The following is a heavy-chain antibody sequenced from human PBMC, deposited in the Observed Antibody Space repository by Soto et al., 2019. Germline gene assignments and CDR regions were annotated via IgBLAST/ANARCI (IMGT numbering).Heavy chain of an antibody. V-gene: IGHV5-51*01. J-gene: IGHJ6*02. CDR3: ARTAAAGKYYYGVDV. D-gene: IGHD6-13*01. CDR2: IYPGDSDA. Sequence: ESLKISCKGSGYSFTSYWIGWVRQMPGKGLEWMGIIYPGDSDARYSPSFQGQVTISADQSISTAYLQWSSLKASDTAMYYCARTAAAGKYYYGVDVWGQGTTVTV. CDR1: GYSFTSYW.